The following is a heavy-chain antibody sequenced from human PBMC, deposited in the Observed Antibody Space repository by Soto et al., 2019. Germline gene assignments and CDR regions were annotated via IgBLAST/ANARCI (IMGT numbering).Heavy chain of an antibody. D-gene: IGHD6-19*01. CDR3: ARDFQQWLVLPFYVMYV. J-gene: IGHJ6*02. V-gene: IGHV1-18*01. Sequence: ASVKVSCKASGYTFTSYGISWVRQAPGQGLEWMGWISAYNGNTNYAQKLQGRVTMTTDTSTSTAYMELRSLRSDDTAVYYCARDFQQWLVLPFYVMYVWSQGTTVTGSS. CDR2: ISAYNGNT. CDR1: GYTFTSYG.